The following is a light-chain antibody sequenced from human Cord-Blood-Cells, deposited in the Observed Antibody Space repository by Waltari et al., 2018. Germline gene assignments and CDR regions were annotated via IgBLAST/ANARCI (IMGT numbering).Light chain of an antibody. J-gene: IGKJ2*01. V-gene: IGKV1-39*01. Sequence: DIQMTQSPSSLSASVRHRVTITCRASQSISSYLNWYQQKPGKAPKLLIYAASSLHSGVPSRFSGSGSETDFTLTISSLQPEDFATYYCQQSDSTPYTFGQGTKLEIK. CDR3: QQSDSTPYT. CDR1: QSISSY. CDR2: AAS.